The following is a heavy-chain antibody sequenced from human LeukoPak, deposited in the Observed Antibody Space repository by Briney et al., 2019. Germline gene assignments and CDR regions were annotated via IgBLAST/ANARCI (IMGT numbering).Heavy chain of an antibody. D-gene: IGHD1-26*01. J-gene: IGHJ4*02. CDR3: AKDRWRGSYYTFDY. CDR2: ISSSSSTI. Sequence: GGSLRLSCAASGFTFSSYGMTWVRQAPGKGLEWVSYISSSSSTIYYADSVKGRFTISRDNSKNTLNLQMNSLIAEDTAIYYCAKDRWRGSYYTFDYWGQGTLVTVSS. CDR1: GFTFSSYG. V-gene: IGHV3-48*01.